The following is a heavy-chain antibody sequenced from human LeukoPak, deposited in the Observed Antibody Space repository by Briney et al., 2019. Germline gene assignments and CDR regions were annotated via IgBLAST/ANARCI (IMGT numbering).Heavy chain of an antibody. V-gene: IGHV3-49*03. J-gene: IGHJ4*02. CDR3: TRDRRAWVVVTAFDY. CDR1: GFTFGDYA. D-gene: IGHD2-21*02. Sequence: PGGSLRLSCTASGFTFGDYAMSWFRQAPGKGLEWVGFIRSKAYGGTTEYAASVKGRFTISRDDSKSIAYLQMNSLKTEDTAVYYCTRDRRAWVVVTAFDYWGQGTLVTVSS. CDR2: IRSKAYGGTT.